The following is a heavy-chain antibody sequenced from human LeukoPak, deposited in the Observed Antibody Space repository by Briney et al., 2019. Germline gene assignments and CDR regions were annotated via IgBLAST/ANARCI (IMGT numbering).Heavy chain of an antibody. CDR3: ARDRGYDSPAFDI. Sequence: KPSETLSLXCTVSGGSISSYYWSWIRQPPGKGLEWIGYIYYSGSTNYNPSLKSRVTISVDTSKNQFSLKLSSVTAADTAVYYCARDRGYDSPAFDIWGQGTMVTVSS. V-gene: IGHV4-59*01. D-gene: IGHD5-12*01. J-gene: IGHJ3*02. CDR1: GGSISSYY. CDR2: IYYSGST.